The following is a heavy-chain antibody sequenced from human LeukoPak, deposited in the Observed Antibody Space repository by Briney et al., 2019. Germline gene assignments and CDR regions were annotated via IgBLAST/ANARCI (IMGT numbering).Heavy chain of an antibody. D-gene: IGHD5-12*01. J-gene: IGHJ6*02. CDR1: GGSISSSTYY. Sequence: PSETLSLTCTVSGGSISSSTYYWGWIRQPPGKGLEWIGSVYYSGSTYYNPSLKSRVTISVDTSKNQFSLKLSSVTAADTAVYYWARRVAYSGYAPWGQGTTVTVSS. V-gene: IGHV4-39*01. CDR3: ARRVAYSGYAP. CDR2: VYYSGST.